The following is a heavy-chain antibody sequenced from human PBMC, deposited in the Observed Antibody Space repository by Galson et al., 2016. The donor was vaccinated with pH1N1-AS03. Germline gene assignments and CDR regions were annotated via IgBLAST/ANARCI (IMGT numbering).Heavy chain of an antibody. CDR3: ARFEWSDSYCDY. CDR2: IYHTGRT. CDR1: GYSISSGYY. V-gene: IGHV4-38-2*01. Sequence: ETLSLTCDVSGYSISSGYYWGWIRQAPGKALEYIGNIYHTGRTYYNLSLKSRVTISRDTSKNQLSRKVRSVTAADTAVYYCARFEWSDSYCDYWGQGMLVTVSS. J-gene: IGHJ4*02. D-gene: IGHD3-3*01.